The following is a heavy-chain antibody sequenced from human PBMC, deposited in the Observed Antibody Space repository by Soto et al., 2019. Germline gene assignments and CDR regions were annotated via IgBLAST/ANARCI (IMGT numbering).Heavy chain of an antibody. Sequence: QVQLVQSGAEVKKPGASVKVSCNASGYTFTSYGISWVRKAPGQGLEWMGWIRAYNGNTNNAPKHQGRSTTTTDTSTRTAYMELRSLRSDDTAVDYCSRDRPTWNVLGQWTTVTVSS. CDR1: GYTFTSYG. V-gene: IGHV1-18*01. CDR2: IRAYNGNT. J-gene: IGHJ6*02. CDR3: SRDRPTWNV.